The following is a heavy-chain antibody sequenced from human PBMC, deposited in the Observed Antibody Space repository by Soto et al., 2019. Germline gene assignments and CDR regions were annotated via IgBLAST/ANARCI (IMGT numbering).Heavy chain of an antibody. CDR3: ARDPKTSGGQHWAFNYFDS. J-gene: IGHJ4*02. D-gene: IGHD7-27*01. Sequence: QVQLVESGGGVVQPGRSLRLSCAASGFSFSISPMHWVRQAPGKGPEWVALISYHGTNKFYADSVKGRFTISRDNSKSTFYLQVDSLRPEDAAVYYCARDPKTSGGQHWAFNYFDSWGQGTLVTVSS. V-gene: IGHV3-30-3*01. CDR1: GFSFSISP. CDR2: ISYHGTNK.